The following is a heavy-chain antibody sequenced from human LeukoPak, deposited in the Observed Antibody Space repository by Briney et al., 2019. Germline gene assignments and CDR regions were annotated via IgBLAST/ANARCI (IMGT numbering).Heavy chain of an antibody. V-gene: IGHV1-2*02. Sequence: GASVKVSCKASGYTFTGYYMHWVRQAPGQGLEWMGWINPNSGGTNYAQKFQGRVTMTRDTSISTAYMELSRLRSDDTAVYYCARDSGEAVAGIDYWGQGTLVTVSS. CDR3: ARDSGEAVAGIDY. J-gene: IGHJ4*02. CDR2: INPNSGGT. CDR1: GYTFTGYY. D-gene: IGHD6-19*01.